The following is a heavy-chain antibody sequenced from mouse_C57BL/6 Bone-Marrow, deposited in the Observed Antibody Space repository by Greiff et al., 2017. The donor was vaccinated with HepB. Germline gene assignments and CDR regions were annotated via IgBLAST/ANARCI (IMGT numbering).Heavy chain of an antibody. CDR1: GFTFSSYA. J-gene: IGHJ2*01. CDR2: ISDGGSYT. V-gene: IGHV5-4*01. CDR3: ARESYDDIDY. Sequence: EVQVVESGGGLVKPGGSLKLSCAASGFTFSSYAMSWVRQTPEKRLEWVATISDGGSYTYYPDNVKGRFTISRDNAKNNLYLQMSHLKSEDTAMYYCARESYDDIDYWGQGTTRTVSS. D-gene: IGHD2-3*01.